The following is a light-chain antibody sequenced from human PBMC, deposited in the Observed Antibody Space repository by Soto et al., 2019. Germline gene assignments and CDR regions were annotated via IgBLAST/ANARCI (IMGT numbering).Light chain of an antibody. CDR2: DAS. Sequence: EIVLTQSPGTLSLSPGERATLSCRASQSVSSSYLAWYQQKPGQAPRLLIYDASSRATGIPDRFSGSGSGTDFTLTISRLEPEDFAVYYCQQYGSSPSFTFGHGNKVDIK. J-gene: IGKJ3*01. V-gene: IGKV3-20*01. CDR3: QQYGSSPSFT. CDR1: QSVSSSY.